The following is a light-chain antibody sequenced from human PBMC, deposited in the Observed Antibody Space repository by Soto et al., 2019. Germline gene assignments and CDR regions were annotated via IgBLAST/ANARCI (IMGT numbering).Light chain of an antibody. CDR2: SAS. Sequence: DIQLTQSPAFLSASVVDKVTITCRASQGISTFLAWYQQKPGKAPNLLIYSASTLQSGVPSRFSGSGSGTEFTLTISSLQPEDFATYFCQHIDSYPVTFGGGTKVEMK. CDR1: QGISTF. CDR3: QHIDSYPVT. V-gene: IGKV1-9*01. J-gene: IGKJ4*01.